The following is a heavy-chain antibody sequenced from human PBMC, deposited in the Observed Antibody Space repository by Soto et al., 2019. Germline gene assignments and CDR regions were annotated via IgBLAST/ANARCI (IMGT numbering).Heavy chain of an antibody. V-gene: IGHV3-53*01. D-gene: IGHD3-22*01. CDR3: ARHITTDPLLVY. J-gene: IGHJ4*02. Sequence: EVQLVESGGGLIQPGGSLRLSCAASGFPVSSYYMSWVRQAPGKGLEWVSVIYSGGSTYYADSVKGRFTISRDNLKNTMYIQMNSLRAEDTAVYYRARHITTDPLLVYWGQGTLVTVSS. CDR2: IYSGGST. CDR1: GFPVSSYY.